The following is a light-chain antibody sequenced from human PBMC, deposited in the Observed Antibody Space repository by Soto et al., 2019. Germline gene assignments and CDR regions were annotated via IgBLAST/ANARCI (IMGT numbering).Light chain of an antibody. J-gene: IGKJ4*01. CDR3: QQYNDLPLT. CDR1: HDVSNY. Sequence: DIQMTQPPSSLSASVGYRVTITCQASHDVSNYLNWYRQKPGKAPTLLIYDASVLETGVPSRFSGTGSGTDFTFTITSLQPEDSATYYCQQYNDLPLTFGGGTKVDIK. V-gene: IGKV1-33*01. CDR2: DAS.